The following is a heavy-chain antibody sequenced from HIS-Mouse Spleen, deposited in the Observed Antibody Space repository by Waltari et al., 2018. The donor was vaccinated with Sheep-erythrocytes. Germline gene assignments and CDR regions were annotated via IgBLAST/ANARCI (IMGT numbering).Heavy chain of an antibody. D-gene: IGHD4-17*01. CDR3: ARGHPDYGDYDAFDI. CDR2: IYSGGST. Sequence: EVQLVESGGGFIQPGGSLRLSCGASGFAVSSNYMSWVTHAPGKGREWVSVIYSGGSTKYADAVKGRCTISRDNSKNTLYLQMNSLRAEDTAVYYCARGHPDYGDYDAFDIWGQGTMVTVSS. J-gene: IGHJ3*02. V-gene: IGHV3-53*01. CDR1: GFAVSSNY.